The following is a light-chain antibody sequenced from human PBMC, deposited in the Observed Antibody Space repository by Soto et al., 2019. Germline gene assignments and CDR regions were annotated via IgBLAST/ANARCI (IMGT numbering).Light chain of an antibody. CDR3: QQYGSSPIT. Sequence: IVITQSSGTLSVSPRERAPISCRAGQGVTTNFAWYQQQSGQSPRLLIYDVSIRATGVPARFSGTGSETDFTLTISCLQSEDCAVYYCQQYGSSPITFGQVTRPEI. CDR1: QGVTTN. CDR2: DVS. V-gene: IGKV3-15*01. J-gene: IGKJ5*01.